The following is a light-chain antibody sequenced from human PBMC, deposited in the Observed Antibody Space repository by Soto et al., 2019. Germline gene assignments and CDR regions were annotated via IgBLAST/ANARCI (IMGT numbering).Light chain of an antibody. CDR2: GAS. J-gene: IGKJ2*01. CDR3: QYLNTYPRT. CDR1: QGISSY. Sequence: DIQLTQSPSFLSASVGDRVTITCRASQGISSYLAWYQQPPGKAPKLLIYGASTLQRGVSSRFSGSGSGTEFTLTISSLLPEDFATYYCQYLNTYPRTFGQGTKLEVK. V-gene: IGKV1-9*01.